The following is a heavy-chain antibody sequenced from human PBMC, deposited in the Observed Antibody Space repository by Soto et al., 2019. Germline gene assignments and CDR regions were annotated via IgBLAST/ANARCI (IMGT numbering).Heavy chain of an antibody. J-gene: IGHJ4*02. CDR1: GYAFTSYT. D-gene: IGHD4-17*01. CDR3: TREGRYGEYVDF. CDR2: VNAGDGDT. V-gene: IGHV1-3*01. Sequence: QVRLVQSGAEVKKPGASVKVSCKASGYAFTSYTLHWVRQAPGQRLEWMGWVNAGDGDTKYSQKFQGRVTITRDTSATTAYMNLISLRSEDTAVYYCTREGRYGEYVDFWGQGTLVTVSS.